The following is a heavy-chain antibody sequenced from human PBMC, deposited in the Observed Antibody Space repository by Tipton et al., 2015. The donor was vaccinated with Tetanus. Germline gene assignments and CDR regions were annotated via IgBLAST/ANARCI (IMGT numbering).Heavy chain of an antibody. Sequence: RSLRLSCAASGFTFSSYGMHWVRQAPGKGLEWVAVISYDGSNKYYADSVKGRFTISRDNSKNTLYLQMNSLRAEDTAVYYCARTLHWGQGTLVTVSS. CDR1: GFTFSSYG. CDR2: ISYDGSNK. CDR3: ARTLH. J-gene: IGHJ4*02. V-gene: IGHV3-30*03.